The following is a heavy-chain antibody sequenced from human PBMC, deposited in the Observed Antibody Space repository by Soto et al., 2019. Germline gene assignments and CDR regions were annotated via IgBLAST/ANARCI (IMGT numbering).Heavy chain of an antibody. Sequence: SETLSLTCTVSGGSISTYYWSWIRQPPGKGLEWIGYVYYSGHATYNPSLKSRVTISVDTSKNQFSLKLSSVSAADTAVYYCAKTLYCRGGNRLFYLDYWGQVTLVTVS. CDR3: AKTLYCRGGNRLFYLDY. J-gene: IGHJ4*02. CDR2: VYYSGHA. V-gene: IGHV4-59*01. D-gene: IGHD2-15*01. CDR1: GGSISTYY.